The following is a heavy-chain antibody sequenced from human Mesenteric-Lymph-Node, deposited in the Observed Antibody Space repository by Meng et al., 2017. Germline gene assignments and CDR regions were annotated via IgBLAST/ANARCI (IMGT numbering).Heavy chain of an antibody. CDR1: GFTFSSYA. J-gene: IGHJ4*02. V-gene: IGHV3-23*01. CDR3: AKDEDILTGYYLFDY. CDR2: ISGSGGST. D-gene: IGHD3-9*01. Sequence: GESLKISFAASGFTFSSYAMSLVRQAPGKGLEWVSAISGSGGSTYYADSVKGRFTISRDNSKNTLYLQMNSLRAEDTAVYYCAKDEDILTGYYLFDYWGQGTLVTVSS.